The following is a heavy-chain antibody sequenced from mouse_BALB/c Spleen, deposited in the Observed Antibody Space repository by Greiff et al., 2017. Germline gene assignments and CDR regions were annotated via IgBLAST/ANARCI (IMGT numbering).Heavy chain of an antibody. CDR2: INPSNGGT. CDR1: GYTFTSYY. CDR3: TRDYGSSYGFAY. Sequence: VKLQESGAELVKPGASVKLSCKASGYTFTSYYMYWVKQRPGQGLEWIGEINPSNGGTNFNEKFKSKATLTVDKSSSTAYMQLSSLTSEDSAVYYCTRDYGSSYGFAYWGQGTLVTVSA. J-gene: IGHJ3*01. D-gene: IGHD1-1*01. V-gene: IGHV1S81*02.